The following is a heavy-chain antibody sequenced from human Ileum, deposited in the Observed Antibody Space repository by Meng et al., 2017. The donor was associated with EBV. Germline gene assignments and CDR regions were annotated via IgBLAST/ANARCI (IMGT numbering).Heavy chain of an antibody. Sequence: QLQLQGLGPGLGEPSEPLSPTCTVSGASIDRSSYNWGWIRQSPGKGLEWMGNIYYSGTTYYNPSLKSRVTISVDTSKNQFSLKLSSVTAADTAVYYCAKGYSSGWYYFDYWGQGTLVTVSS. CDR2: IYYSGTT. CDR1: GASIDRSSYN. V-gene: IGHV4-39*01. CDR3: AKGYSSGWYYFDY. D-gene: IGHD6-19*01. J-gene: IGHJ4*02.